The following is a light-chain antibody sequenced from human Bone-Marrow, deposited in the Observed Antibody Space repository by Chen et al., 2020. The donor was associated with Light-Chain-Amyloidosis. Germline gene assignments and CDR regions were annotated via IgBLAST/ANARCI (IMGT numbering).Light chain of an antibody. CDR3: SSYTMTNTLV. J-gene: IGLJ1*01. CDR1: SSDVGGDNH. CDR2: EVT. Sequence: QSALTQPASVSGSPGQSITISCTGTSSDVGGDNHVSWYQQHPDKAPKLMIYEVTNRPSWVPDRFSGSKSGNTASLTISALQTEDEADYFCSSYTMTNTLVFGSGTRVTVL. V-gene: IGLV2-14*01.